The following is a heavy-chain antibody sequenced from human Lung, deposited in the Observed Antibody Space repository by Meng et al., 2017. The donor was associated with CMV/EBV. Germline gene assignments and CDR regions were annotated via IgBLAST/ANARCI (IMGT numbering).Heavy chain of an antibody. CDR3: ARGGGATAKDFYGMDV. D-gene: IGHD1-26*01. CDR2: IGTSESSK. V-gene: IGHV3-11*04. J-gene: IGHJ6*01. CDR1: GFTFSDFY. Sequence: GGSLRLXCAASGFTFSDFYMSWIRQAPGKGLEWVANIGTSESSKYYVDSVKGRFTVSRDNTKNSLYLQMNTLTVEDTAAYYCARGGGATAKDFYGMDVWCQRTTVTVSS.